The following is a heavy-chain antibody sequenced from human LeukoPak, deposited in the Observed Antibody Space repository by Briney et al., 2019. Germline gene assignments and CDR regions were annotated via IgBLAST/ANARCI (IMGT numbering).Heavy chain of an antibody. J-gene: IGHJ4*02. CDR3: ARVGLAAADFGY. V-gene: IGHV3-33*01. D-gene: IGHD6-13*01. CDR2: IWYDGSNK. CDR1: GFTFSSYG. Sequence: GGSLRLSCAASGFTFSSYGMHWVRQAPGKGLEWVAVIWYDGSNKYYADSVKGRFTISRDNSKNTLYLQMNSLRAEDTAVYYCARVGLAAADFGYWGQGTLVTVSS.